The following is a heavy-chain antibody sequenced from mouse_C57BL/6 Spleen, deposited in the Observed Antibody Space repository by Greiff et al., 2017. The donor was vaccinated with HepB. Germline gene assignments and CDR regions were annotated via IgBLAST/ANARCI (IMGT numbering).Heavy chain of an antibody. CDR2: ISSGSSTI. J-gene: IGHJ4*01. D-gene: IGHD2-4*01. CDR1: GFTFSDYG. Sequence: EVQVVESGGGLVKPGGSLKLSCAASGFTFSDYGMHWVRQAPEKGLEWVAYISSGSSTIYYADTVKGRFTISRDNAKNTLFLQMTSLRSEDTAMYYCARPNDYDGYAMDYWGQGTSVTVSS. V-gene: IGHV5-17*01. CDR3: ARPNDYDGYAMDY.